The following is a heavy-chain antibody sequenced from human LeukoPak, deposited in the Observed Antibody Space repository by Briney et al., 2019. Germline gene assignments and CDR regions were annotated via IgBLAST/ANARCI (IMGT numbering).Heavy chain of an antibody. V-gene: IGHV3-15*01. D-gene: IGHD3-16*01. Sequence: PGRSLRLSCAASGFTFNNAWMSWVRQAPGKGLEWVGRIKSKTDGGTTDYAAPVKGRFTISRDDSKNTLYLQMNSLKTEDTAVYYCTTDLDYYYYMDVWGKGTTVTVSS. CDR1: GFTFNNAW. J-gene: IGHJ6*03. CDR3: TTDLDYYYYMDV. CDR2: IKSKTDGGTT.